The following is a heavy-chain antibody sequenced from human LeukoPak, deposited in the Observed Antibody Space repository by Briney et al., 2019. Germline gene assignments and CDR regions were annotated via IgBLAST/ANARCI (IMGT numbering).Heavy chain of an antibody. D-gene: IGHD3-22*01. CDR3: ARRKSRGYKDDAFDI. J-gene: IGHJ3*02. CDR1: GFTFSDAW. Sequence: PGGSLRLSCAASGFTFSDAWMSWVRQAPGKGLEWVGRIKSKTDGGTTDYAAPVKGRFTMSRDDSKSTMYLQMNSLRAEDMAVYYCARRKSRGYKDDAFDIWGQGTMVTVSS. V-gene: IGHV3-15*01. CDR2: IKSKTDGGTT.